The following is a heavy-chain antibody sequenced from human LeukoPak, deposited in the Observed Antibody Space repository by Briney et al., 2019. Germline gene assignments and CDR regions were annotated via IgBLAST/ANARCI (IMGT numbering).Heavy chain of an antibody. Sequence: ASVKVSCKASGYTFTSYGISWVRQAPGQGLEWMGWISAYNGNTNYAQKLQGRVTMTTDTSTSTAYMELRSLRSDDTAVYYCARDSIVVVPVAPDYWGQGTLVTVSS. CDR1: GYTFTSYG. J-gene: IGHJ4*02. D-gene: IGHD2-2*01. CDR3: ARDSIVVVPVAPDY. V-gene: IGHV1-18*01. CDR2: ISAYNGNT.